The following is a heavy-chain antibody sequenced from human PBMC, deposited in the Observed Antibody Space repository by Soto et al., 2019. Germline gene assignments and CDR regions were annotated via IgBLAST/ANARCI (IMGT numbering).Heavy chain of an antibody. CDR1: GFTFNTYT. CDR3: AREEVSRPNTYHGLDV. Sequence: EVQLVESGGGLVKPGGSLRLSCAASGFTFNTYTINWVRQAPGKGLEWVSSISSRSVYIYYADSVKGRFTISRDDARNSLYLQMNSLRAEDTAVYYCAREEVSRPNTYHGLDVWGQVTTVTVSS. V-gene: IGHV3-21*01. J-gene: IGHJ6*02. CDR2: ISSRSVYI.